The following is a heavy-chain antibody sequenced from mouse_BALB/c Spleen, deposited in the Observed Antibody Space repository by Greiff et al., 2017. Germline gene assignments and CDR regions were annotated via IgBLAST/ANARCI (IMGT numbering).Heavy chain of an antibody. CDR1: GFNIKDYY. CDR2: IDPENGNT. D-gene: IGHD2-1*01. CDR3: APYGNWYFDV. J-gene: IGHJ1*01. Sequence: EVQLQQSGAELVRPGALVKLSCKASGFNIKDYYMHWVKQRPEQGLEWIGWIDPENGNTIYDPKFQGKASITADTSSNTAYLQLSSLTSEDTAVYYSAPYGNWYFDVWGAGTTVTVSS. V-gene: IGHV14-1*02.